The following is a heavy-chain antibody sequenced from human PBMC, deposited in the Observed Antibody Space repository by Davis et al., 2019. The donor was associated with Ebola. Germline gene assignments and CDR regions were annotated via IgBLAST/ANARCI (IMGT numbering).Heavy chain of an antibody. CDR3: ARDGRIQLWLPNWFDP. J-gene: IGHJ5*02. Sequence: AASVKVSCKASGYNFRTKYMNWVRQAPGHGLKWMGVIDPTDGSTNYAQKLQGRVTMITDTSTSTAYMELRSLRSDDTAVYYCARDGRIQLWLPNWFDPWGQGTLVTVSS. V-gene: IGHV1-46*01. D-gene: IGHD5-18*01. CDR1: GYNFRTKY. CDR2: IDPTDGST.